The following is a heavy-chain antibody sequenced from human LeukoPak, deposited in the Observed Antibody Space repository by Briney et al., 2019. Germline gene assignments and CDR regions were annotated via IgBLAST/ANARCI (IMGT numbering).Heavy chain of an antibody. J-gene: IGHJ4*02. V-gene: IGHV3-64*01. CDR1: EFTFSRYA. CDR2: ISSNGGST. CDR3: ARDSSGYQSSPYYYFDY. D-gene: IGHD3-22*01. Sequence: GGSLRLSCAASEFTFSRYAMHWVRQAPGKGLEYVSAISSNGGSTYYAKSVKGRFTSSRDNSKNTLYLQMGSLRAEDMAVYYCARDSSGYQSSPYYYFDYWGQGTLVTVSS.